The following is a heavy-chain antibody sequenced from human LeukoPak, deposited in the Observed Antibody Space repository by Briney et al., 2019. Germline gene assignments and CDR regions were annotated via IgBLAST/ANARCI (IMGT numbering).Heavy chain of an antibody. J-gene: IGHJ6*02. Sequence: GGSLRLSCAASGFTFDDYAMHWVRQAPGKGLEWVSGISWNSGSIGYADSVKGRFTISRDNSKNTLYLQMNSLRAEDTAVYYCARDFNSYASYYYYGMDVWGQGTTVTVSS. D-gene: IGHD5-18*01. V-gene: IGHV3-9*01. CDR2: ISWNSGSI. CDR3: ARDFNSYASYYYYGMDV. CDR1: GFTFDDYA.